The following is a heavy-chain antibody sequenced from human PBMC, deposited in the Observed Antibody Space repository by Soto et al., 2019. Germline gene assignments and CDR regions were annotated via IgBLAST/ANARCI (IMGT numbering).Heavy chain of an antibody. CDR1: GYSFTSYW. Sequence: PGESLKISCKGSGYSFTSYWIGWLRQMPGKGLEWMGIIYPGDSDTRYSPSFQGQVTISADKSISTAYLQWSSLKASDTAMYYCARRIVVVPAAHDAFDIWGQGTMVTVSS. V-gene: IGHV5-51*01. D-gene: IGHD2-2*01. J-gene: IGHJ3*02. CDR3: ARRIVVVPAAHDAFDI. CDR2: IYPGDSDT.